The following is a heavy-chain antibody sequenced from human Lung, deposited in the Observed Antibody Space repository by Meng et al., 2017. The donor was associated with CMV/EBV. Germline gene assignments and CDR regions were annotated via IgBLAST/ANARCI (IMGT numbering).Heavy chain of an antibody. CDR2: IFYTGNA. J-gene: IGHJ6*02. CDR1: GGSIRSTDYY. V-gene: IGHV4-39*07. Sequence: SXTLSLXCTVSGGSIRSTDYYWGWIRQPPGKGLEWIGNIFYTGNAYRNPSLKSRVTISVDTSKNHFSLKMSSVTAADTGVYYCARDSGGAPYSGMDVWGLGTXVTVSS. CDR3: ARDSGGAPYSGMDV. D-gene: IGHD3-10*01.